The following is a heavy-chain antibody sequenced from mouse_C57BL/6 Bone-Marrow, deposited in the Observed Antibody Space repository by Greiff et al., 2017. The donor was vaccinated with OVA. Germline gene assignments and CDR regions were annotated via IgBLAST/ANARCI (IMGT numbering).Heavy chain of an antibody. J-gene: IGHJ3*01. V-gene: IGHV5-17*01. Sequence: DVKLVESGGGLVKPGGSLKLSCAASGFTFSDYGMHWVRQAPEKGLEWVAYISSGSSTIYYADTVKGRFTISRDNAKNTLFLQMTSLRSEDTAMYYCARDRSNWGFAYWGQGTLVTVSA. D-gene: IGHD2-5*01. CDR3: ARDRSNWGFAY. CDR2: ISSGSSTI. CDR1: GFTFSDYG.